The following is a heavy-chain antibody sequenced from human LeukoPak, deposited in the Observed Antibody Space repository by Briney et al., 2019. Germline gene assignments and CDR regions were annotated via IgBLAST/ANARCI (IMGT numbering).Heavy chain of an antibody. Sequence: SETLSLTCAVYGGSFSGYYWSWIRQPPGKGLEWIGEINHSGSTNYNPSLKSRVTISVDTSKNQFSLKLSSVTAADTAVYYCARGSTSYVWGSTELDYWGQGTLVTVSS. D-gene: IGHD3-16*01. CDR2: INHSGST. J-gene: IGHJ4*02. CDR3: ARGSTSYVWGSTELDY. CDR1: GGSFSGYY. V-gene: IGHV4-34*01.